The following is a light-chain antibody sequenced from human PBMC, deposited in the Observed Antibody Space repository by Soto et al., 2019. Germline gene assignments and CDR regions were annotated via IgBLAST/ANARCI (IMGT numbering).Light chain of an antibody. CDR2: DVS. V-gene: IGLV2-14*01. J-gene: IGLJ2*01. Sequence: QSALTQPASVSGSPGQSITISCTGTSSDLGGYNYVYWYQQHPGKAPKLMIYDVSNRPSGVSNRFSGSKSGNTASLTISGLQAEDEDDYYCSSYTSSSTYVVFGGGTKVTVL. CDR1: SSDLGGYNY. CDR3: SSYTSSSTYVV.